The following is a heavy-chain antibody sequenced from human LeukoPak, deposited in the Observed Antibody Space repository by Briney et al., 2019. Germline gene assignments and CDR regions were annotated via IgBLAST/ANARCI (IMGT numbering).Heavy chain of an antibody. CDR2: INTDGGST. V-gene: IGHV3-74*01. CDR1: GFTFGSYW. Sequence: GGSLRLSCAASGFTFGSYWMHWVRQAPGKGLVWVSRINTDGGSTTYADSVKGRFTISRDNAKNTLYLQMNSLRAEDTAVYYCGRGFSIVPAGIPDYWGQGTLVTVSS. J-gene: IGHJ4*02. D-gene: IGHD2-2*02. CDR3: GRGFSIVPAGIPDY.